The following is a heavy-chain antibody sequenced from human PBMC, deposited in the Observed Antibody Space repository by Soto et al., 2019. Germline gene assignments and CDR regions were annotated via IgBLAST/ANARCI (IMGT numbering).Heavy chain of an antibody. D-gene: IGHD3-3*01. CDR2: ISYDGSNK. CDR3: AKDISAIFGVVTAWYYGMDA. J-gene: IGHJ6*02. V-gene: IGHV3-30*18. CDR1: GFTFSSYG. Sequence: QVQLVESGGGVVQPGRSLRLSCAASGFTFSSYGMHWVRQAPGKGLEWVAVISYDGSNKYYADSVKGRFTISRDNSKNTLYLQMNSLRAEDTAVYYCAKDISAIFGVVTAWYYGMDAWGQGTTVTVSS.